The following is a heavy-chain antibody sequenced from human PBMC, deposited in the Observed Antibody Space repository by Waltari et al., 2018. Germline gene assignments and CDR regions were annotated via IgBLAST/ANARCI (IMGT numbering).Heavy chain of an antibody. J-gene: IGHJ3*02. V-gene: IGHV4-59*01. D-gene: IGHD3-22*01. CDR2: IYYSGST. CDR3: ARDLYYYDSSGVDAFDI. Sequence: QVQLQESGPGLVKPSETLSLTCTVSGGSISSYYWSWIRQPPGKGLEWIGYIYYSGSTTYNPSLKSRVTISVDPSQNQFSLKLSSVTAADTAVYYCARDLYYYDSSGVDAFDIWGQGTMVTVSS. CDR1: GGSISSYY.